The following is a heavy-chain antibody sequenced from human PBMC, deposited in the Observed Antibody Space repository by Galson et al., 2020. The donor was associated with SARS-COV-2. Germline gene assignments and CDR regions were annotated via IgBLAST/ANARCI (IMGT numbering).Heavy chain of an antibody. CDR2: VHYSGST. CDR1: GDSVNSGFYY. Sequence: SEPLSLTCTVSGDSVNSGFYYWAWIRQPPGKGLEWIGSVHYSGSTYNNPSLRSRVMISIDTSKIETSLVLTSVTAAGTAVYYCGRDARTTEIVVKWPDYWGQGTLVAVSS. CDR3: GRDARTTEIVVKWPDY. J-gene: IGHJ4*02. V-gene: IGHV4-39*07. D-gene: IGHD2-21*01.